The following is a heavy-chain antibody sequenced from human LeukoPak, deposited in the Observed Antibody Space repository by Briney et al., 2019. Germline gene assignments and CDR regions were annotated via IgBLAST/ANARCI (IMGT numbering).Heavy chain of an antibody. CDR2: INPSGGST. V-gene: IGHV1-46*01. CDR3: AKYGIAGHSHDAFDI. J-gene: IGHJ3*02. CDR1: GYTFPSYY. D-gene: IGHD1-1*01. Sequence: GASVKVSCKASGYTFPSYYMHWVRQAPGQGLEWMGIINPSGGSTSYAQKFQGRVTMTRDTSTSTVYMELSSLRSEDTAVYYCAKYGIAGHSHDAFDIWGQGTMVTVSS.